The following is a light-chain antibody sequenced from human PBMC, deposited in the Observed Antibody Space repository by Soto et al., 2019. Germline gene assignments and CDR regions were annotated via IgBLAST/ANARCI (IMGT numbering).Light chain of an antibody. CDR1: SSDVGGYNY. CDR2: EVS. CDR3: DSYTSSRAYV. J-gene: IGLJ1*01. V-gene: IGLV2-14*01. Sequence: QSALTQPASVSGSPGQSITISCTGTSSDVGGYNYVSWYQQQAGKAPKLIIHEVSNRPSGVSNRFSGSKSGNTASLTFSGLQAEDEADYYCDSYTSSRAYVFGIGTKVTVL.